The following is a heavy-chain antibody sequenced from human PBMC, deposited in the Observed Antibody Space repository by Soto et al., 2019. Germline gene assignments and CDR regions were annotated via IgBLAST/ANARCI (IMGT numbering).Heavy chain of an antibody. CDR1: GFTFGSYW. V-gene: IGHV3-74*01. Sequence: VESGGGLVQPGGSLRVSCAASGFTFGSYWMNWVRQAPGKGLVWVSRIDSDGSSTTYADSVKGRFTTSRDNAKNTLYLQMSSLRVEDTAVYYCARGRPYGMDVWGQGTTVTVSS. CDR3: ARGRPYGMDV. CDR2: IDSDGSST. J-gene: IGHJ6*02.